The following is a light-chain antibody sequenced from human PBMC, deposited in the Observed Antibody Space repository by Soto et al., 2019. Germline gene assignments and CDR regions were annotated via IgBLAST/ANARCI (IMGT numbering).Light chain of an antibody. J-gene: IGKJ5*01. V-gene: IGKV3-20*01. CDR1: QTVRNNY. Sequence: EFVLTQSPGTLSLSPGERATLSCRASQTVRNNYLAWYQQKPGQAPRLLIYDASSRATGIPDRFSGGGSGTDFTLTISRLEPEDFAVYYCQQYNNWPITFGQGTRLENK. CDR3: QQYNNWPIT. CDR2: DAS.